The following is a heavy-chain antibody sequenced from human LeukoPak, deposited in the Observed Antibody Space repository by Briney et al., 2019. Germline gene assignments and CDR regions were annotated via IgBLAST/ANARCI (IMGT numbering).Heavy chain of an antibody. Sequence: GGSLRLSCAASGFTVSSNYMSWVRQAPGKGLEWVSVIYSGGSTYYADSVKGRFTISRDNSKNTLYLQMNSLRAEDTAVYYCARDRHDSSGYYYPWFDPWGQGTLVTVSS. J-gene: IGHJ5*02. CDR1: GFTVSSNY. CDR2: IYSGGST. D-gene: IGHD3-22*01. CDR3: ARDRHDSSGYYYPWFDP. V-gene: IGHV3-53*01.